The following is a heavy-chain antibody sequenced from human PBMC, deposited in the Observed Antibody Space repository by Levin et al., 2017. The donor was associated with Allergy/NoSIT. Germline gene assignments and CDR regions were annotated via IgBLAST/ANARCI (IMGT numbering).Heavy chain of an antibody. CDR3: ARGLFGVVTLYPHRGYYYYGMDV. CDR2: IYYSGST. CDR1: GGSISSSSYY. D-gene: IGHD3-3*01. V-gene: IGHV4-39*07. Sequence: SETLSLTCTVSGGSISSSSYYWGWIRQPPGKGLEWIGSIYYSGSTYYNPSLKSRVTISVDTSKNQFSLKLSSVTAADTAVYYCARGLFGVVTLYPHRGYYYYGMDVWGQGTTVTVSS. J-gene: IGHJ6*02.